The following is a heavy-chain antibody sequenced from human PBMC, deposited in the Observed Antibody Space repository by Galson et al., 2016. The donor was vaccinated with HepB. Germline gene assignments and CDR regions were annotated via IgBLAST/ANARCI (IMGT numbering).Heavy chain of an antibody. CDR2: VYYTGST. D-gene: IGHD2-2*01. CDR3: ARSPPGLYPLVPAAMNNYCDP. CDR1: SGSISFYY. V-gene: IGHV4-59*01. Sequence: SETLSLTCSVSSGSISFYYWSWIRQSPGKGLEWIGYVYYTGSTEYNPSLKGRVTMSVDTSKNQFSLKMTSVTAADTAVYYCARSPPGLYPLVPAAMNNYCDPWGQGILVTCST. J-gene: IGHJ5*02.